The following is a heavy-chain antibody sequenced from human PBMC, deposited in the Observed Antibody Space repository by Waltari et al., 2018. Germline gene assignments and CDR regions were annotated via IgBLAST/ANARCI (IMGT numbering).Heavy chain of an antibody. D-gene: IGHD3-3*01. Sequence: QVQLQQWGAGLLKPSETLSLTCVVPGGSFRCYFWSWIRQPPGKGLEWIGGINHSGRTNYNPSLKSRVTISIDTSKIQFSLKLRSVTVADTAVYYCARANTIFGVIRTWYYMDVWGKGTPVTVSS. CDR1: GGSFRCYF. V-gene: IGHV4-34*01. J-gene: IGHJ6*03. CDR3: ARANTIFGVIRTWYYMDV. CDR2: INHSGRT.